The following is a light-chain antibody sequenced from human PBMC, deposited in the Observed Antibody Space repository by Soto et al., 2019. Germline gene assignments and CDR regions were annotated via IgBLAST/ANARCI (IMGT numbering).Light chain of an antibody. CDR2: WAS. CDR1: QSVLYSSNNKNY. J-gene: IGKJ1*01. CDR3: QQYYSTPWT. V-gene: IGKV4-1*01. Sequence: DIVMTQSPDSLAVSLAERSTTNCKSSQSVLYSSNNKNYLAWYQQKPGQPPKLLIYWASTRESGVPDRFSGSGSGTDFTLTISSLQAEDVAVYYCQQYYSTPWTFGQGTKVDIK.